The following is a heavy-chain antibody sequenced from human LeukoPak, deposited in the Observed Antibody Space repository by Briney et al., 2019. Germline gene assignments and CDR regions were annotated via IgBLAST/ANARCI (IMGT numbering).Heavy chain of an antibody. CDR1: GGSISSGDYS. Sequence: SETLSLTCAVSGGSISSGDYSWSWIRQPPGKGLEWIGNIYYSGSTYYNPSLKSRVTMSVDTSKNQFSLKVSSVTAADTAVYYCARVFDSGSQAYFYYMDVWGKGTTVTIS. V-gene: IGHV4-30-4*07. D-gene: IGHD3-10*01. CDR3: ARVFDSGSQAYFYYMDV. CDR2: IYYSGST. J-gene: IGHJ6*03.